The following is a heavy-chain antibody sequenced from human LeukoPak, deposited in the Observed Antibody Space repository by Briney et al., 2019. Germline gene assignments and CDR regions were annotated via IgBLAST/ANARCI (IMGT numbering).Heavy chain of an antibody. D-gene: IGHD3-22*01. J-gene: IGHJ4*02. V-gene: IGHV1-69*05. CDR1: GGTFSSYA. Sequence: SVKVSCKASGGTFSSYAINWVRQAPGQGLECMGGIIPIFGTANYAQKFQGRVTITTDESTSTAYMELSSLRSEDTAVYYCASPERSSGYYYEYWGQGTLVTVSS. CDR3: ASPERSSGYYYEY. CDR2: IIPIFGTA.